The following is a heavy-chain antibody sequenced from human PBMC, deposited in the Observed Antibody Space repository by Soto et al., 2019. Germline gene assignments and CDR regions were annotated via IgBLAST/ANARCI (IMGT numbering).Heavy chain of an antibody. D-gene: IGHD3-22*01. Sequence: GASVKVSCKASGGTFSSYAISWVRQAPGQGLEWMGGIIPIFGTANYAQKFQGRVTITADESTSTAYMELSSLRSEDTAVYYCARGGLYYDSSGYYLYYFDYWGQGTLVTVSS. J-gene: IGHJ4*02. CDR2: IIPIFGTA. V-gene: IGHV1-69*13. CDR3: ARGGLYYDSSGYYLYYFDY. CDR1: GGTFSSYA.